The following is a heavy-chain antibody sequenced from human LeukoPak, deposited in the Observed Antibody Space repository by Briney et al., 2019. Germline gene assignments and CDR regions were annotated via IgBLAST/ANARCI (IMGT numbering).Heavy chain of an antibody. CDR3: ARVIAVAAYNWFDP. J-gene: IGHJ5*02. CDR2: IYSGGST. D-gene: IGHD6-19*01. CDR1: GFTVSSNY. Sequence: PGGSLRLSCAACGFTVSSNYMSWVRQAPGKGLEWVSVIYSGGSTYYADSVKGRFTISRDNSKNTLYLQMNSLRAEDTAVYYCARVIAVAAYNWFDPWGQGTLVTVSS. V-gene: IGHV3-66*01.